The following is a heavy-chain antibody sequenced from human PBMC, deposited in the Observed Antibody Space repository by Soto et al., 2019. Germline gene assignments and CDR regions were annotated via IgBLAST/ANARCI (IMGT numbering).Heavy chain of an antibody. Sequence: ASVKVSCKASGYTFTSYYMHWVRQAPGQGLEWMGIINPSGGSTSYAQKFQGRVTMTRDTSTSTVYMELSSLRSEDTAVYYCARAKCSSTSCYSYYYYGMDVWGQGTTVTVSS. D-gene: IGHD2-2*01. CDR3: ARAKCSSTSCYSYYYYGMDV. J-gene: IGHJ6*02. V-gene: IGHV1-46*01. CDR2: INPSGGST. CDR1: GYTFTSYY.